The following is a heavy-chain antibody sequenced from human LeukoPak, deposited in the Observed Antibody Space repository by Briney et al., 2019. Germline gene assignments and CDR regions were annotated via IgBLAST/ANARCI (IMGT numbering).Heavy chain of an antibody. CDR1: GGTFSSYA. CDR2: IIPIFGTA. J-gene: IGHJ4*02. V-gene: IGHV1-69*13. Sequence: SVKVSCKASGGTFSSYATSWVRQAPGQGLEWMGGIIPIFGTANYAQKFQGRVTITADESTSTAYMELSSLRSEDTAVYYCATSYGDYVDTFDYWGQGTLVTVSS. CDR3: ATSYGDYVDTFDY. D-gene: IGHD4-17*01.